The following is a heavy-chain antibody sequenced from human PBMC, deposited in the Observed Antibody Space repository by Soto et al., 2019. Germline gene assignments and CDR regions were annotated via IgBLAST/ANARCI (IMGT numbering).Heavy chain of an antibody. Sequence: QVQLVQSGAEVKKPGASVKVSCKVSGYTFASYGISWARQAPGQGLEWMGWINTYNGNINYAQKLHGRVTMTTDPSTSTAYMELRSLRSDDTALYYCARERGGYKYFDYWGQGTLVTVSS. CDR1: GYTFASYG. J-gene: IGHJ4*02. V-gene: IGHV1-18*01. CDR3: ARERGGYKYFDY. CDR2: INTYNGNI. D-gene: IGHD1-26*01.